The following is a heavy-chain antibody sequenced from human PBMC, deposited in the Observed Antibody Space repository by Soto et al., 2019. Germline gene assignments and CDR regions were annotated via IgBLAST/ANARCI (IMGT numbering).Heavy chain of an antibody. V-gene: IGHV1-58*01. CDR2: IVVGSGNT. Sequence: SVKVSCKASGFTFTSSAVQWVRQARGQRLEWIGWIVVGSGNTNYAQKFQERVTITRDMSTSTSYMELSSLRSEDTALYYCARDVRAGRRGGGPNFDYWGQGTRVTAPQ. D-gene: IGHD6-13*01. J-gene: IGHJ4*02. CDR3: ARDVRAGRRGGGPNFDY. CDR1: GFTFTSSA.